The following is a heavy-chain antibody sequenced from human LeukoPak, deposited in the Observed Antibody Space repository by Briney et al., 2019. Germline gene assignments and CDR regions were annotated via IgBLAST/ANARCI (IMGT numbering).Heavy chain of an antibody. J-gene: IGHJ4*02. V-gene: IGHV3-23*01. CDR2: ISGSGDTT. Sequence: PGGSLRLSCAASGFTSSNNAMSWVPQAPGKGLEWVSGISGSGDTTYYADSVKGRFTISRDNSKNMLYLQMNSLRAEDTAVYYCAEDKSLAAYTLDYWGQGTLVTVSS. D-gene: IGHD6-6*01. CDR3: AEDKSLAAYTLDY. CDR1: GFTSSNNA.